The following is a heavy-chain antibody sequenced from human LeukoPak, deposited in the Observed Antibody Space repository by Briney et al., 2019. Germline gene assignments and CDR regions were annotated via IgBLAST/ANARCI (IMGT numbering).Heavy chain of an antibody. CDR1: GFTFSDYY. J-gene: IGHJ5*02. D-gene: IGHD2-21*01. V-gene: IGHV3-11*01. CDR3: ATTGLLGDIP. CDR2: ISKNGKTI. Sequence: GGSLRLSCAASGFTFSDYYMSWIRQAPGKGLEWLSYISKNGKTIYYADSVKGRFTVSRDNAKKSVYLQMNSLRAEDTAVYYCATTGLLGDIPWGQGTLVTVSS.